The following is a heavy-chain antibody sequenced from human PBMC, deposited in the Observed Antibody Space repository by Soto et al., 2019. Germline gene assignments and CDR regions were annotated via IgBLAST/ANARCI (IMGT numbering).Heavy chain of an antibody. CDR2: IWYDGSNK. CDR3: ARDGAVAGTDVGS. CDR1: GFTFSSYG. D-gene: IGHD6-19*01. V-gene: IGHV3-33*01. Sequence: GGSLRLSCAASGFTFSSYGMHWVRQAPGKGLEWVAVIWYDGSNKYYADSVKGRFTISRDNSKNTLYLQMNSLRAEDTAVYYCARDGAVAGTDVGSWGQGTLVTVSS. J-gene: IGHJ4*02.